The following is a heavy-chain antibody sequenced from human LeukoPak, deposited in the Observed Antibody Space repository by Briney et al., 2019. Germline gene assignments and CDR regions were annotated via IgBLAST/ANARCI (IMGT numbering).Heavy chain of an antibody. CDR3: ARGYCSSTSCYFGYYYYGMDV. J-gene: IGHJ6*02. Sequence: PGGSLRLSCAASGFTFSSYAMSWVRQAPGKGLEWIGEINHSGSTNYNPSLKSRVTISVDTSKNQFSLKLSSVTAADTAVYYCARGYCSSTSCYFGYYYYGMDVWGQGTTVTVSS. V-gene: IGHV4-34*01. CDR2: INHSGST. D-gene: IGHD2-2*01. CDR1: GFTFSSYA.